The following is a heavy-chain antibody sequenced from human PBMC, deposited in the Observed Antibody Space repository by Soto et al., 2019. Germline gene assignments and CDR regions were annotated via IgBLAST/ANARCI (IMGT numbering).Heavy chain of an antibody. D-gene: IGHD2-15*01. CDR1: GFTFSTYS. CDR2: INTASYI. V-gene: IGHV3-21*01. CDR3: AREGGYSNGGGCRYFDY. Sequence: EVLLVESGGGLVKPGGSLRLSCAASGFTFSTYSMNWVRQAPGKGLEWVSSINTASYIYYADSVKGRFTISRDDAKNSLYLQMNSLRYEDTAVYYCAREGGYSNGGGCRYFDYWGQGTRVTVSS. J-gene: IGHJ4*02.